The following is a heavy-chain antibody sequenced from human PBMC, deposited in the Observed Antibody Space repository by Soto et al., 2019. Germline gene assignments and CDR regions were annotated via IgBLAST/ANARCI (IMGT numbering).Heavy chain of an antibody. D-gene: IGHD3-22*01. CDR2: ISGSGGNT. CDR1: GFTFSSYA. V-gene: IGHV3-23*01. J-gene: IGHJ4*02. Sequence: PGGSLRLSCAASGFTFSSYAMSWVRQAPGKGLEWVSTISGSGGNTYYADSVKGRFTISRDNSKNTLYLQMNSLRAEDTAVYYCANGDYYDSSGYGYWGQGTLVTVSS. CDR3: ANGDYYDSSGYGY.